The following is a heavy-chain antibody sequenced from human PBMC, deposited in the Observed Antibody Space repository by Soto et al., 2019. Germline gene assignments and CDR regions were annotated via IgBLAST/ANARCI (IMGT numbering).Heavy chain of an antibody. CDR2: ISSSSSTI. CDR3: AGPLTRVVVPASHSYYGMDV. Sequence: GGSLRLSCAASGFTFSSYSMNWVRQAPGKGLEWVSYISSSSSTIYYADSVKGRFTISRDNAKNSLYLQMNSLRDEDTAVSYCAGPLTRVVVPASHSYYGMDVWGQGITVTVSS. D-gene: IGHD2-2*01. CDR1: GFTFSSYS. J-gene: IGHJ6*02. V-gene: IGHV3-48*02.